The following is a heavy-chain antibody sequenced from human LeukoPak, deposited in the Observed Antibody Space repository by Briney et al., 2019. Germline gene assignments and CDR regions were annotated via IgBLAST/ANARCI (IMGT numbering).Heavy chain of an antibody. Sequence: QAAVTLSLSCAASALTFYGHAMLWLRHAPGTGLMGCSSTGNDGSTYYEDSVRSRSIISRDIRKNSLTLEMSSLRTEDTALYRRGSQFQYYSGSAGSYWGAFDLWGEGTMLTVSS. CDR2: TGNDGST. CDR3: GSQFQYYSGSAGSYWGAFDL. D-gene: IGHD3-10*01. J-gene: IGHJ3*01. CDR1: ALTFYGHA. V-gene: IGHV3-43*02.